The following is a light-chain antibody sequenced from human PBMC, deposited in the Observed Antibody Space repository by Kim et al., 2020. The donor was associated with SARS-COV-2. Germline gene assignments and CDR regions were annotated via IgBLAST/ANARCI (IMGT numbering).Light chain of an antibody. CDR1: QGISTA. J-gene: IGKJ4*01. Sequence: ASVGGRVTITCRASQGISTALAWYQHKPGKAPKLLIYEASSLESRVPCRFSGTGSGTDFTLSISSLQPEALATYYCQHFNGYPLTFGGGNKVDI. V-gene: IGKV1-13*02. CDR2: EAS. CDR3: QHFNGYPLT.